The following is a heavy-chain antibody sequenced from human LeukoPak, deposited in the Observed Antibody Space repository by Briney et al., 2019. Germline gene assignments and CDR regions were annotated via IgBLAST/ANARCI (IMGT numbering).Heavy chain of an antibody. D-gene: IGHD5-12*01. CDR1: GGSINIHY. V-gene: IGHV4-59*08. J-gene: IGHJ4*02. CDR2: IYYAGKN. Sequence: SETLSLTCAVSGGSINIHYWGWIRQPPGKGLQWLGDIYYAGKNNYYPSLKSRVTISLDTSKDHLSLKLTSVLAADTAIYYCVRRDSGWNYFDYWGQGILVTVSS. CDR3: VRRDSGWNYFDY.